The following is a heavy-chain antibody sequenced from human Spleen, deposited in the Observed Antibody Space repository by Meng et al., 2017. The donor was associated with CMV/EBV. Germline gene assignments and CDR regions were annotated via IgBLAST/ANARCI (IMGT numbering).Heavy chain of an antibody. J-gene: IGHJ4*02. Sequence: CKASGYSFSTHDRNWVREATGQGLEWMGWMNPNSGKTGYEQNYQGRVTMTRSTSLSTAYMELSSLRSDDTAIYYCARGSGDTGFDYWGQGTLVTVSS. V-gene: IGHV1-8*02. CDR3: ARGSGDTGFDY. CDR2: MNPNSGKT. CDR1: GYSFSTHD. D-gene: IGHD1-1*01.